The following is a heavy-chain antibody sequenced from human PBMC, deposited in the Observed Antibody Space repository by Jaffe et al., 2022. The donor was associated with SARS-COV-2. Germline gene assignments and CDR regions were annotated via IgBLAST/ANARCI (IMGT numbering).Heavy chain of an antibody. Sequence: QVQLVQSGAEVKKPGASVRVSCKASGYSFTTYYLHWVRQAPGQGLEWLGWINTNSGGTNYAQKFQGRVTMSSDTSMRTGYMELTRLRYDDSAVYYCAKDLRDIFTGSLYFYGLDVWGQGTTVTVSS. CDR2: INTNSGGT. V-gene: IGHV1-2*02. CDR1: GYSFTTYY. CDR3: AKDLRDIFTGSLYFYGLDV. J-gene: IGHJ6*02. D-gene: IGHD3-9*01.